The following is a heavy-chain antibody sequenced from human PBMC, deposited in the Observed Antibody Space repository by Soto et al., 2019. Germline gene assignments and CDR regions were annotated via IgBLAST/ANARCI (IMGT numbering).Heavy chain of an antibody. CDR3: GRDGGYQRFDY. CDR1: GYTFTTYY. J-gene: IGHJ4*02. V-gene: IGHV1-46*03. CDR2: INPSGGNI. Sequence: QVQLVQSGAEVKKPGASVKVSCKSSGYTFTTYYIHWVRQAPGQGLDWMGIINPSGGNITYAQKFQGRVTMTRDTSTSTVYMELSSLRSEDTAVYYCGRDGGYQRFDYWGQGALVTVSP. D-gene: IGHD2-2*01.